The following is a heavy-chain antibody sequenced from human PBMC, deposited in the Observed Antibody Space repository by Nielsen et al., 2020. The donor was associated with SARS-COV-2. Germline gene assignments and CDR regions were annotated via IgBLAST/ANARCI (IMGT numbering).Heavy chain of an antibody. D-gene: IGHD1-26*01. CDR2: ISWNSGSI. Sequence: SLKISCAASGFTFDDCAMHCVRQAPGKGLEWVSGISWNSGSIGYADSVKGRFTISRDNAKNSLYLQMNSLRAEDTALYYCAKGYSGSYRDAFDIWGQGTMVTVSS. CDR3: AKGYSGSYRDAFDI. V-gene: IGHV3-9*01. J-gene: IGHJ3*02. CDR1: GFTFDDCA.